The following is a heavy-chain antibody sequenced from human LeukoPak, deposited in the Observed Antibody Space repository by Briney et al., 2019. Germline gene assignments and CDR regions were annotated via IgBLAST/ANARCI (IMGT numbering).Heavy chain of an antibody. CDR3: ARDQPSFTMVRGGPSYVFDY. D-gene: IGHD3-10*01. J-gene: IGHJ4*02. Sequence: WASVKVSCKASGYSFTSYAMNWVRQAPGQGLEWMGWINPNSGGTNYAQKFQVRVTMTRDTSISTAYMELSRLRSDDTAVYYCARDQPSFTMVRGGPSYVFDYWGQGTLVTVSS. V-gene: IGHV1-2*02. CDR1: GYSFTSYA. CDR2: INPNSGGT.